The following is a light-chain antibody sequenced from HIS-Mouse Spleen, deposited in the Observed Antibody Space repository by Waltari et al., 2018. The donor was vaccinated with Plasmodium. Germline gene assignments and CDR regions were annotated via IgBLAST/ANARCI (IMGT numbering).Light chain of an antibody. V-gene: IGKV3-15*01. CDR1: QSVSSN. CDR3: QQYNNWSFT. J-gene: IGKJ3*01. CDR2: GAS. Sequence: EIGMTQSPATLSVSTGERATLSCRASQSVSSNLAWYQPKPGQAPRLLIYGASTRATGIPARFSGSGSGTEFTLTISSLQSEDFAVYYCQQYNNWSFTFGPGTKVDIK.